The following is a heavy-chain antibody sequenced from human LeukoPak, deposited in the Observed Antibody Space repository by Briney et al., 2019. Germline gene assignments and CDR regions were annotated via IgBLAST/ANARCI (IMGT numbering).Heavy chain of an antibody. CDR3: AKGPQYYYILTGPLLFDP. J-gene: IGHJ5*02. Sequence: GGSLRLSCAASGVTFSSYGMHWVRQAPGQGLEWVAVISYDGSNIYYADSVKGRFTISRDNSKNTLYLQMNSLRAEDTAVYYCAKGPQYYYILTGPLLFDPWGQGTLVTVSS. CDR2: ISYDGSNI. CDR1: GVTFSSYG. D-gene: IGHD3-9*01. V-gene: IGHV3-30*18.